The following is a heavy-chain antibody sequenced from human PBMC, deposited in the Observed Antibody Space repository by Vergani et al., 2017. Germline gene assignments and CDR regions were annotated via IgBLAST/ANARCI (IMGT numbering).Heavy chain of an antibody. Sequence: LEESGGGSVKPGGSLRLSCAASGFKFSDHYMSWIRQAPGKGLEWVSHISPGASTVSYTDLVTGRFTVSRDNDNNSLTLDMTTLRVEDTAVYYCAKNPGISTTRHYYAMDAWGQGTTVTVSS. J-gene: IGHJ6*02. V-gene: IGHV3-11*04. D-gene: IGHD6-13*01. CDR1: GFKFSDHY. CDR2: ISPGASTV. CDR3: AKNPGISTTRHYYAMDA.